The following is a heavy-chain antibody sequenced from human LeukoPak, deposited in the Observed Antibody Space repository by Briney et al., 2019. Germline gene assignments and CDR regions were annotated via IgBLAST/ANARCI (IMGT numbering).Heavy chain of an antibody. Sequence: PGGSLSLSCAASGFSFSSYWMHWVRQAPGKGLVWVSRINSDGSSTSYADSVKGRFTISRDNAKNTLYLQMNSLRAEDTAVYYCARDRIQLWTFDPCGQGTLVTVSS. V-gene: IGHV3-74*01. CDR1: GFSFSSYW. J-gene: IGHJ5*02. CDR3: ARDRIQLWTFDP. CDR2: INSDGSST. D-gene: IGHD5-18*01.